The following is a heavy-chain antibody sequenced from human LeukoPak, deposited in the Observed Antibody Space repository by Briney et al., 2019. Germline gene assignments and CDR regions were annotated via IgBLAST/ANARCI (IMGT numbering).Heavy chain of an antibody. CDR1: GYTFTSYY. CDR2: INPSGGST. J-gene: IGHJ4*02. Sequence: ASVKVSCKASGYTFTSYYMHWVPQAPGQGLDGMGIINPSGGSTSYAQKFQGRVTMTRDTSTSTVYMELSSLRSEDTAVYYFFRAGAGIRDFERGGPDYWGQGTLVTVSS. V-gene: IGHV1-46*03. D-gene: IGHD3-9*01. CDR3: FRAGAGIRDFERGGPDY.